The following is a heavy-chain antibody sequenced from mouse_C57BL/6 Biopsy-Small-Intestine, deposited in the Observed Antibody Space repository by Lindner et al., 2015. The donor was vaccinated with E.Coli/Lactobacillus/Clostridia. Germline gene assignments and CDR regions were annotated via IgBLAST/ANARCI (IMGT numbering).Heavy chain of an antibody. CDR1: GYTFTNYG. Sequence: SVKVSCKASGYTFTNYGFSWVRQAPGQEFEWMGWISANDGKLGFAQKFQGRLTMTTDTSTSTAYMELRSLRSDDTAVYYCARDRGVFWSGNGVQFYYGMDVWGQGTTVTVSS. D-gene: IGHD1-1*01. J-gene: IGHJ1*01. V-gene: IGHV1-20*01. CDR2: ISANDGKL. CDR3: ARDRGVFWSGNGVQFYYGMDV.